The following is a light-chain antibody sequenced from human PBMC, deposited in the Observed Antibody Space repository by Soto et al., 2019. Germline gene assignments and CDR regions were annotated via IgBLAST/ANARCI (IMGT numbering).Light chain of an antibody. Sequence: DIQMTQSPSSLSAFVGDRVTITCQASQDINIYLNWYQQKPGKAPKLLIYDASNLATGVPSKFSGGRSVTDFTFTISSLQPEDIATYYCQQYSNLPLSFGGGTKVEIK. V-gene: IGKV1-33*01. CDR1: QDINIY. J-gene: IGKJ4*01. CDR3: QQYSNLPLS. CDR2: DAS.